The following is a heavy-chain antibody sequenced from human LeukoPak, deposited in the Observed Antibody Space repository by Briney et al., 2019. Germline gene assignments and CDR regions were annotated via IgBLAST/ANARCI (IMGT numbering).Heavy chain of an antibody. Sequence: SETLSLTCAVYGGSFSGYYWSWIRQPPGKGLEWIGEINHSGSTNYNPSLKSRVTISVDTSKNQFSLKLSSVTAADTAVYYCARSNYYDSSAQHPWGQGTLVTVFS. CDR2: INHSGST. J-gene: IGHJ4*02. D-gene: IGHD3-22*01. V-gene: IGHV4-34*01. CDR3: ARSNYYDSSAQHP. CDR1: GGSFSGYY.